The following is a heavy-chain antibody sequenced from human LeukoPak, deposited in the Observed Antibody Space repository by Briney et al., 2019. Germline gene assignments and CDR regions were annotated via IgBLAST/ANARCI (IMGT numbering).Heavy chain of an antibody. V-gene: IGHV3-9*01. Sequence: PGGSLRLSCAASGFTFDDYAMHWVRQAPGKGLEWVSGISWNSGSIGYADSVKGRFTISRDNAKNSLYLQMNSLRAEDTALYYCAKGATPIFGVVIIREVFDYWGQGTLVTVSS. CDR2: ISWNSGSI. CDR3: AKGATPIFGVVIIREVFDY. J-gene: IGHJ4*02. CDR1: GFTFDDYA. D-gene: IGHD3-3*01.